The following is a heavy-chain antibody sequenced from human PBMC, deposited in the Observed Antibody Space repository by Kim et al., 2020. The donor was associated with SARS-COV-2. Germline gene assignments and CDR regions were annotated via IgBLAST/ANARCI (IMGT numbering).Heavy chain of an antibody. CDR1: GFTFSSYG. CDR3: ARDFHSGYYAYYYGMDV. D-gene: IGHD3-22*01. J-gene: IGHJ6*02. V-gene: IGHV3-33*01. CDR2: IWYDGSNK. Sequence: GGSLRLSCAASGFTFSSYGMHWVRQAPGKGLEWVAVIWYDGSNKYYSDSVKGRFTISRDNSKNTLYLQMNSLRAEDTAVYYCARDFHSGYYAYYYGMDVWGQGRTFTVSS.